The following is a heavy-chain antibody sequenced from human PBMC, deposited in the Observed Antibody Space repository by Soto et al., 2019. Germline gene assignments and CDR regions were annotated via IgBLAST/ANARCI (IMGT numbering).Heavy chain of an antibody. CDR2: ISYDGSNK. CDR1: GFTFSSYA. J-gene: IGHJ4*02. CDR3: ARDGWGYSYGHSAPSYFDY. V-gene: IGHV3-30-3*01. Sequence: GGSLRLSCAASGFTFSSYAMHWVRQAPGKGLEWVAVISYDGSNKYYADSVKGRFTISRDNSKNTLYLQMNSLRAEDTAVYYCARDGWGYSYGHSAPSYFDYWGQGTLVTVSS. D-gene: IGHD5-18*01.